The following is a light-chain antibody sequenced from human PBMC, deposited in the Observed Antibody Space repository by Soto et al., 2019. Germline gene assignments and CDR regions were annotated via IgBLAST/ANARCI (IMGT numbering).Light chain of an antibody. CDR1: QSVRADF. J-gene: IGKJ4*01. CDR3: QYYGTSLT. CDR2: GAS. Sequence: EIVLTQSPDTLSLSPGERATLSCRASQSVRADFLTWYQQRLVQAPRLLIYGASNRATGIPDRFSGSGSGTDFTLTISGLEPEDFAVYYCQYYGTSLTFGEGAKVESK. V-gene: IGKV3-20*01.